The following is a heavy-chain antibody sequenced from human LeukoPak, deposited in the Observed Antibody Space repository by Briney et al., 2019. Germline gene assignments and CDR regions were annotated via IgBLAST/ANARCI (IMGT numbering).Heavy chain of an antibody. CDR1: GGSISSSSYY. Sequence: SETLSLTCTVSGGSISSSSYYWGWIRQPPGKGLEWIGSIYYSGSTYYNPSLKSRVTISADTSKNQFSLKLSSVTAADTAVYYCARDRGVDIVATTIPYNWFDPWGQGTLVTVSS. D-gene: IGHD5-12*01. V-gene: IGHV4-39*07. CDR3: ARDRGVDIVATTIPYNWFDP. J-gene: IGHJ5*02. CDR2: IYYSGST.